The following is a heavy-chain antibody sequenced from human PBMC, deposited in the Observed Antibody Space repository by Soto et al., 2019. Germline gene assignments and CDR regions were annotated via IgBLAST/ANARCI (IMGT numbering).Heavy chain of an antibody. Sequence: EVQLVESGGGLVQPGGSLRLSCAASGFTSSDHYMDWVRQAPGKGLEWVGRTRNRANSFSTEYAASVRGRFTISRDESKNSLVLQMNSLKTEDTAVYYCARVSGSGSYRPVDHWGQGTLVTVSS. V-gene: IGHV3-72*01. CDR2: TRNRANSFST. CDR1: GFTSSDHY. J-gene: IGHJ4*02. CDR3: ARVSGSGSYRPVDH. D-gene: IGHD1-26*01.